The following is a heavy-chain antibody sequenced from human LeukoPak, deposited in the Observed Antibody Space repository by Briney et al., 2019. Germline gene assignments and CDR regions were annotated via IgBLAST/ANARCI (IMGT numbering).Heavy chain of an antibody. CDR1: GFTFSSYS. CDR2: ISSSSSYI. J-gene: IGHJ6*02. Sequence: PGGSLRLSCAASGFTFSSYSMNWVRQAPGKGLEWVSSISSSSSYIYYADSVKGRFTISRDNAKNSLYLQMNSLRAEDTAVYYCARPAGSLGGYYYYYGMDVWGQGTTVTVSS. CDR3: ARPAGSLGGYYYYYGMDV. D-gene: IGHD1-26*01. V-gene: IGHV3-21*01.